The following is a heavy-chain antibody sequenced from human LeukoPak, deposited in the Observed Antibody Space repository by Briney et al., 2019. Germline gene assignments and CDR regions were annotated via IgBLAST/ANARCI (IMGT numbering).Heavy chain of an antibody. J-gene: IGHJ4*02. CDR1: GFTFSSYG. D-gene: IGHD1-26*01. Sequence: GGSXRLSCAASGFTFSSYGMHWVXQAPGKGLEWVSTISGSGGSTYQADSVKGQFTISRDNSKNTLYLQMNSLRAEDTAVYYCAKGGEVGATRRYFDYWGQGTLVTVSS. V-gene: IGHV3-23*01. CDR3: AKGGEVGATRRYFDY. CDR2: ISGSGGST.